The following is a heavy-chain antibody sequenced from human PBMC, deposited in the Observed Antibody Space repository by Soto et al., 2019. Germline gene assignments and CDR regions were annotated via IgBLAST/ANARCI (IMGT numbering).Heavy chain of an antibody. V-gene: IGHV4-59*01. CDR2: IYYSGST. Sequence: GKGLEWIGYIYYSGSTNYNPSLKSRVTISVDTSKNQFSLKLSSVSAADTAVYYCARDPGSGSYYGGLDPWGQGTLVSVYS. CDR3: ARDPGSGSYYGGLDP. D-gene: IGHD3-10*01. J-gene: IGHJ5*02.